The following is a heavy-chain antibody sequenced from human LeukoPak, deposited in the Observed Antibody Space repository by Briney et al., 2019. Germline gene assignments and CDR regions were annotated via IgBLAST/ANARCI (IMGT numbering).Heavy chain of an antibody. J-gene: IGHJ5*02. CDR3: ARGYSSSWVLPGNWFDP. V-gene: IGHV4-59*01. CDR2: IYYSGST. D-gene: IGHD6-13*01. CDR1: GGSISSYY. Sequence: SETLSLTCTVSGGSISSYYWSWIRQPPGKGLEWIGYIYYSGSTNYNTSLKSRVTISVDTSKNQFSLKLSSVTAADTAVYYCARGYSSSWVLPGNWFDPWGQGTLVTVSS.